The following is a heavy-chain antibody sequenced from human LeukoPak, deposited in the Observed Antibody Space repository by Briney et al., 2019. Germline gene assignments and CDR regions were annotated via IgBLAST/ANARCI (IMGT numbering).Heavy chain of an antibody. Sequence: SETLSLTCAVYGGSFSGYYWSWIRQPPGKGLEWIGEINHSGSTNYNPSLKSRVTISVDTSKNQFSLKLSSVTAADAAVYYCARDCSSTSCYKHYYYYMDVWGKGTTVAVSS. J-gene: IGHJ6*03. V-gene: IGHV4-34*01. CDR3: ARDCSSTSCYKHYYYYMDV. CDR2: INHSGST. D-gene: IGHD2-2*02. CDR1: GGSFSGYY.